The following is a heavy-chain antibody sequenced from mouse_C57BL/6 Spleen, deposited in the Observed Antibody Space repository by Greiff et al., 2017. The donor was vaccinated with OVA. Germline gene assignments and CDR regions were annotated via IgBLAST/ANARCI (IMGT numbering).Heavy chain of an antibody. Sequence: QVQLKQPGAELVMPGASVKLSCKASGYTFTSYWMHWVKQRPGQGLEWIGEIDPSDSYTNYNQKFKGKSTLTVDKSSSTAYMQLSSLTSEDSAVYYCARQLRNYAMDYWGQGTSVTVSS. CDR2: IDPSDSYT. V-gene: IGHV1-69*01. D-gene: IGHD1-1*01. J-gene: IGHJ4*01. CDR1: GYTFTSYW. CDR3: ARQLRNYAMDY.